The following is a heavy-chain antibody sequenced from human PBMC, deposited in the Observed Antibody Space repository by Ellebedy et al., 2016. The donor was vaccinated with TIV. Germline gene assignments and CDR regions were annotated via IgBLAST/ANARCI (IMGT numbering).Heavy chain of an antibody. J-gene: IGHJ6*02. CDR3: AKDYSGLRGLDV. V-gene: IGHV3-23*01. D-gene: IGHD5-12*01. Sequence: GESLKISCAASGFTFSDYVMAWVRQVPGTGLEWVSAVSERDGRTFYADSVKGRFSISRDNFKNTLFLQMHSLAAGDTAVYYCAKDYSGLRGLDVWGQGTTVTVSS. CDR2: VSERDGRT. CDR1: GFTFSDYV.